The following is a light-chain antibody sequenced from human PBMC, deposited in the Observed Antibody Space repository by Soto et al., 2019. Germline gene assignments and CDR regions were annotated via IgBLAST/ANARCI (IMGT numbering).Light chain of an antibody. CDR3: SSFSSRNALV. CDR1: SLDVGAYNL. Sequence: QSALTQPASVSGSPGQSITISCSGTSLDVGAYNLVSWYQQFPRKGPKLVIYEVRHRPSGVSYRFSGSKSGNTASLTISRLLPEDEAVYSCSSFSSRNALVFGGGTKVTV. CDR2: EVR. J-gene: IGLJ2*01. V-gene: IGLV2-14*01.